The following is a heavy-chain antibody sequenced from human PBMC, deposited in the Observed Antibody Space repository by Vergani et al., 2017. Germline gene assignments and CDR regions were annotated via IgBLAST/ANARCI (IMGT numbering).Heavy chain of an antibody. CDR3: ARHAPWEQQLALHL. CDR2: IYHSGST. CDR1: GITFKNAW. V-gene: IGHV4-38-2*01. Sequence: VQVVESGGGLIKPGGSLRLSCVVSGITFKNAWINWVRQAPGKGLEWIGSIYHSGSTYYNPSLKSRVTISVDTSKNQFSLKLSSVTAADTAVYYCARHAPWEQQLALHLWGRGTLVTVSS. J-gene: IGHJ2*01. D-gene: IGHD6-13*01.